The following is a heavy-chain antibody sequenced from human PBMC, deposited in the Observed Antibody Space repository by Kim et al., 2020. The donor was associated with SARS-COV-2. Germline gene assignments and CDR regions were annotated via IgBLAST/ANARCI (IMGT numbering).Heavy chain of an antibody. J-gene: IGHJ4*02. CDR1: GHSFSTYG. CDR3: ARVELELQFVEWSFDS. V-gene: IGHV1-18*01. CDR2: ISAHNGNT. Sequence: ASVKVSCKASGHSFSTYGISWVRQAPGQGLEWMGWISAHNGNTKYAQKFQGRLILTTDRSTNTARMELRGLRLDDTAVYYCARVELELQFVEWSFDSWGQGTLVTVSS. D-gene: IGHD3-3*01.